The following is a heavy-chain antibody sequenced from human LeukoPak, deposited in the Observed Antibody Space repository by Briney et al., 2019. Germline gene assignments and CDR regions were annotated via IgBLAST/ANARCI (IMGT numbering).Heavy chain of an antibody. CDR2: MNPNSGNT. D-gene: IGHD6-19*01. CDR1: GYTFTSYD. V-gene: IGHV1-18*01. Sequence: ASVKVSCKASGYTFTSYDINWVRQATGQGLEWMGWMNPNSGNTNYAQKLQGRVTMTTDTSTSTAYMELRSLRSDDTAVYYCAREQWLVRYNWFDPWGQGTLVTVSS. CDR3: AREQWLVRYNWFDP. J-gene: IGHJ5*02.